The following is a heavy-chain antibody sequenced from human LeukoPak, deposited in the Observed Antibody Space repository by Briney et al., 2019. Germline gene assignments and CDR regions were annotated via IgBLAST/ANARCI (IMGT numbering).Heavy chain of an antibody. CDR2: INGGGNTT. CDR3: TKELHVAVAVADYYFYMDV. V-gene: IGHV3-23*01. J-gene: IGHJ6*03. D-gene: IGHD6-19*01. Sequence: GGSLRLSCAAPGFAFSNFAMGWVRQSPGKGLEWLSTINGGGNTTFYSDSVKGRFTISRDNSKNTLYLHMDSLRPDDTATYYCTKELHVAVAVADYYFYMDVWGRGTAVTVSS. CDR1: GFAFSNFA.